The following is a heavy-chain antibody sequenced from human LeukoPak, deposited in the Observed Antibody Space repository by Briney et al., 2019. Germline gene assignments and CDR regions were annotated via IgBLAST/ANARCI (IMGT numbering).Heavy chain of an antibody. D-gene: IGHD3-3*01. J-gene: IGHJ4*02. CDR1: GGSISSGSYY. Sequence: KPSETLSLTCTVSGGSISSGSYYWSWIRQPPGKGLEWIGYIYHSGSTYYNPSLRSRVTISVDRSKNQFSLKLSSVTAADTAVYYCARRGLTGGVVRVFDYWGQGTLVTVSS. V-gene: IGHV4-30-2*01. CDR2: IYHSGST. CDR3: ARRGLTGGVVRVFDY.